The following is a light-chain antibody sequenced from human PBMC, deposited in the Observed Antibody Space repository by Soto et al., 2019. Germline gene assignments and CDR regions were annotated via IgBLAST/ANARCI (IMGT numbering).Light chain of an antibody. CDR2: EGS. CDR3: CSYAGSSTSHVV. V-gene: IGLV2-23*01. J-gene: IGLJ2*01. Sequence: QSVLTQPASVSGSPGQSITISCTGTSSDVGSYNLVSWYQQQPGKAPKLMIYEGSKRPSGVSNRFSGSKSGNTASLTISGLQAEDEADYYCCSYAGSSTSHVVFGGGTKLTVL. CDR1: SSDVGSYNL.